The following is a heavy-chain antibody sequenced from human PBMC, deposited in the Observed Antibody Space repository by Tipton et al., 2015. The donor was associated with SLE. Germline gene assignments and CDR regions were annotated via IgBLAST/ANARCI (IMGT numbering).Heavy chain of an antibody. CDR2: IKTDGSST. CDR3: ARAPTISVAGTTDPFGMDV. D-gene: IGHD6-19*01. J-gene: IGHJ6*02. V-gene: IGHV3-74*01. Sequence: SLRLSCEASEFVGSNFWMHWVRQAPGKGLMWVSRIKTDGSSTSYADSVKGRFTISRDNAKNTLHLQMRSLRVEDTGIYYCARAPTISVAGTTDPFGMDVWGPGTRVTVSS. CDR1: EFVGSNFW.